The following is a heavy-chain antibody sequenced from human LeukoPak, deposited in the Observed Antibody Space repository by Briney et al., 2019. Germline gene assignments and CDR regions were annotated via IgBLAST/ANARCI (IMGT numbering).Heavy chain of an antibody. CDR1: GFTFNTYW. CDR2: IKQDRTEK. V-gene: IGHV3-7*01. J-gene: IGHJ4*02. Sequence: PGGSLRLSCAASGFTFNTYWMAWVRQAPGKGLEWVASIKQDRTEKYYADSVKGRFTISKDNAKNSLYLQMNSLRAEDTAMYYCAREDHSNYNFWGQGTLVTVSS. CDR3: AREDHSNYNF. D-gene: IGHD4-11*01.